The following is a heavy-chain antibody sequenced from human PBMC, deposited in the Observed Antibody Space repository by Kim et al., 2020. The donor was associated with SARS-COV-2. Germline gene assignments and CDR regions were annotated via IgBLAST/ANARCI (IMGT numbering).Heavy chain of an antibody. Sequence: ASVKVSCKASGYTFTSYAMHWVRQAPGQRLEWMGWINAGNGNTKYSQKFQGRVTITRDTSASTAYMELSSLRSEDTAVYYCARVFHGDSSGYRWGYYYYGMDVWGQGTTVTVSS. CDR3: ARVFHGDSSGYRWGYYYYGMDV. D-gene: IGHD3-22*01. CDR1: GYTFTSYA. V-gene: IGHV1-3*01. J-gene: IGHJ6*02. CDR2: INAGNGNT.